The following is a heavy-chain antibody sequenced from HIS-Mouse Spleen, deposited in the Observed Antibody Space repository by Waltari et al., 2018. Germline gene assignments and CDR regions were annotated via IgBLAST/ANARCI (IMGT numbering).Heavy chain of an antibody. CDR2: INHSGST. CDR1: GGSFSGYY. J-gene: IGHJ4*02. V-gene: IGHV4-34*01. Sequence: QVQLQQWGAGLLKPSETLSLTCAVYGGSFSGYYWSWIRQPPGKGLEWIGEINHSGSTNYNPSLKSRVTISVDTSKNQFSLKLSSVTAADTAVYYCASRLYCTNGVCYDYWGQGTLVTVSS. CDR3: ASRLYCTNGVCYDY. D-gene: IGHD2-8*01.